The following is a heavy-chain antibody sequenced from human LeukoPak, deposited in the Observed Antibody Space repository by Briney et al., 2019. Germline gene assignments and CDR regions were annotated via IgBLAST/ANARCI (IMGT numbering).Heavy chain of an antibody. CDR3: IRDFRSADL. J-gene: IGHJ5*02. CDR2: IYVDGRTT. CDR1: GFSFSNYW. Sequence: GGSLRLSCVASGFSFSNYWMHWVRQPPGKGLVWVSRIYVDGRTTNYADSVKGRFTISRDNAKNTVYLEMNSLSVEDTATYYCIRDFRSADLWGQGTLVTVTS. V-gene: IGHV3-74*01.